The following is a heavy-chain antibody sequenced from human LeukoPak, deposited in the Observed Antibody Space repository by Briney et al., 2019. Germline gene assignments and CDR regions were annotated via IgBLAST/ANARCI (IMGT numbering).Heavy chain of an antibody. CDR1: GFTFSGFA. Sequence: GRSLRLSCVASGFTFSGFAMSWVRQAPGKGLEWVSAISVDSYTTYYADSVKGRFTISTDTSKSTVYLQMNSLRAEDTAVYYCARGGGHHHFDYWGQGTLVTVSS. CDR2: ISVDSYTT. J-gene: IGHJ4*02. D-gene: IGHD1-14*01. CDR3: ARGGGHHHFDY. V-gene: IGHV3-23*01.